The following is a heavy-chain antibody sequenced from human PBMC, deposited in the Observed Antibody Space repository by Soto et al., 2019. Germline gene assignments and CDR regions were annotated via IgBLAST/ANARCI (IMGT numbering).Heavy chain of an antibody. CDR3: WREGVALYYDYGMGV. J-gene: IGHJ6*02. CDR1: GYTFTRSG. D-gene: IGHD5-12*01. V-gene: IGHV1-18*01. Sequence: ASVKVSCKASGYTFTRSGISWVRQAPGQGPEWMGWISSYNGDTNYAQTFQGRVTMTTGTSTSTAYMELRSLRSDDTAVYYCWREGVALYYDYGMGVWGQGTAVTVSS. CDR2: ISSYNGDT.